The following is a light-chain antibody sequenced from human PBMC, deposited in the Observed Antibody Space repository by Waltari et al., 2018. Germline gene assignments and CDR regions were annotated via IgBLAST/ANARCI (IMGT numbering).Light chain of an antibody. Sequence: QPALTQPPSASGSPGQSVTISCTGTNSDVGGYNYVSWYQPHPGEAPKLMIYEVTKRPSGVPDRFSGSKSDNTASLTVSGLQAEDEADYYCSSFSGSNNYNVVFGGGTKLTVL. CDR2: EVT. J-gene: IGLJ2*01. CDR1: NSDVGGYNY. V-gene: IGLV2-8*01. CDR3: SSFSGSNNYNVV.